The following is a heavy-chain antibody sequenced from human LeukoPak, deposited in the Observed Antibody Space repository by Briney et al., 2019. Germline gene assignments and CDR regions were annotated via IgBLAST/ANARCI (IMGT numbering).Heavy chain of an antibody. J-gene: IGHJ4*02. CDR2: ISGRGGST. Sequence: GGSLRLSCAASGFSFSTYAMSWVRQAPGKGLEWVSAISGRGGSTYYADSVKGRFTISRDNSKNTLYLQMNSLRAEDTAVYYCAKSHGYSYGFDYWGQGTLVTVSS. D-gene: IGHD5-18*01. V-gene: IGHV3-23*01. CDR1: GFSFSTYA. CDR3: AKSHGYSYGFDY.